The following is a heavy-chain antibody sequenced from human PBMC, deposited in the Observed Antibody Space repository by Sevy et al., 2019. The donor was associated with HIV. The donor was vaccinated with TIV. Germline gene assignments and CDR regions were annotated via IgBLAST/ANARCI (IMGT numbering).Heavy chain of an antibody. Sequence: GGSLRLSCAASGFTFSSYTINWVRQAPGKGLEWVSSISSSTSYIYYADSLKGRFTISRDNAKNSLFLQMNSLRAEDTAVYYCAILWFGEFDTFDIWGQGTMVTVSS. CDR2: ISSSTSYI. CDR3: AILWFGEFDTFDI. J-gene: IGHJ3*02. CDR1: GFTFSSYT. V-gene: IGHV3-21*01. D-gene: IGHD3-10*01.